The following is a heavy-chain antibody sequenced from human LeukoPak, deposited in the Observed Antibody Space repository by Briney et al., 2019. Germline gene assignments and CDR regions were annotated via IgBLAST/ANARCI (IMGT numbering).Heavy chain of an antibody. V-gene: IGHV4-4*02. CDR1: GGSISSSNW. J-gene: IGHJ4*02. D-gene: IGHD1-1*01. Sequence: SVTLSLTCADSGGSISSSNWWSWVRQPPGKGLEWIGEIYHSGSTNYNPSLKSRVTISVDKSKNQFSLKLSSVTAADTAVYYCARLTRRSGNYFENWGQGTLVTVSS. CDR3: ARLTRRSGNYFEN. CDR2: IYHSGST.